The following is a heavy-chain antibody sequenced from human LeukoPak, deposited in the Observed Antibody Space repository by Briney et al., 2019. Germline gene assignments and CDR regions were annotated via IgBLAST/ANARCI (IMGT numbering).Heavy chain of an antibody. CDR2: ISAYNDNT. V-gene: IGHV1-18*01. Sequence: GASVKVSCKASGYTFTSYGISWVRQAPGQGLEWMGWISAYNDNTNYAQKLQGRVTMTTDTSTSTAYMELRSLRSDDTAVYYCARDPPKNFWSGYYPWGQGTLVTVSS. CDR1: GYTFTSYG. CDR3: ARDPPKNFWSGYYP. J-gene: IGHJ5*02. D-gene: IGHD3-3*01.